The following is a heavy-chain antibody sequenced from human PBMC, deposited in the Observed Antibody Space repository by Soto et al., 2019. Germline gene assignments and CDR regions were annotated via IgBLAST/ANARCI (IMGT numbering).Heavy chain of an antibody. Sequence: GGSLRLSCAASGFTFSSYSMNWVRQAPGKGLEWVSSISSSSSYIYYADSVKGRFTISRDNAKNSLYLQMNSLRAEDTAVYYCARERLTGASLDYWGQGTLVTVSS. CDR2: ISSSSSYI. V-gene: IGHV3-21*01. CDR1: GFTFSSYS. CDR3: ARERLTGASLDY. D-gene: IGHD7-27*01. J-gene: IGHJ4*02.